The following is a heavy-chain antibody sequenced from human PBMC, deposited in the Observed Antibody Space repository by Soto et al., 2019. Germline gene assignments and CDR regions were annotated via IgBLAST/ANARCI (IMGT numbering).Heavy chain of an antibody. CDR1: GLTFSGYG. CDR3: ARDGVGTTTYFGYFDY. J-gene: IGHJ4*02. CDR2: TRHDGSNT. Sequence: PGGSLRLSCAASGLTFSGYGMHWVRQAPGKGLEWVAVTRHDGSNTYYADSVRGRFTISRDNSNKMLYLQMNSLRAEDTAVYYCARDGVGTTTYFGYFDYRGQGTLVTVSS. D-gene: IGHD1-26*01. V-gene: IGHV3-33*01.